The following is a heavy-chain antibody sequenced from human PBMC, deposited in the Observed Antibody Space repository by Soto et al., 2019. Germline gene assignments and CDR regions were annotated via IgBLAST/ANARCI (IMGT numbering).Heavy chain of an antibody. Sequence: SETLSLTCTVSGGSISSGDYYWSWIRQPPGKGLEWIGYIYYSGSTYYNPSLKSRVTISVDTSKNQFSLKLSSVTAADTAVYYCARVGRGQQLAPFEYWGQGTLVTVSS. J-gene: IGHJ4*02. D-gene: IGHD6-13*01. CDR3: ARVGRGQQLAPFEY. CDR2: IYYSGST. CDR1: GGSISSGDYY. V-gene: IGHV4-30-4*01.